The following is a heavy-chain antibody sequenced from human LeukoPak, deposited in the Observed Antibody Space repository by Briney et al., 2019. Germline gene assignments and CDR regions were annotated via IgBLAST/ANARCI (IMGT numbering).Heavy chain of an antibody. D-gene: IGHD6-19*01. CDR1: GFTFTTFW. V-gene: IGHV3-74*01. CDR2: INHDGSNT. Sequence: GGSLRLSCATSGFTFTTFWMHWVRQAPGKGLVWVSRINHDGSNTNYADSVKGRFTISRDNAKNSLYLQMNSLRVEDTAVYYCARAPTFSGWFDYWGQGTLVTVSS. J-gene: IGHJ4*02. CDR3: ARAPTFSGWFDY.